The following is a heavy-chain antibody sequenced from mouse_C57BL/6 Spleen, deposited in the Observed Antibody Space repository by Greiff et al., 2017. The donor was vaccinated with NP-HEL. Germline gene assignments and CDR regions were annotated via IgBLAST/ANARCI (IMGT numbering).Heavy chain of an antibody. CDR3: ARSSTMITTWYFDV. CDR1: GFTFSSYG. Sequence: EVKLVESGGDLVKPGGSLKLSCAASGFTFSSYGMSWVRQTPDKRLEWVATISSGGSYTYYPDSVKGRFTISRDNAKNTLYLQMSSLKSEDTAMYYCARSSTMITTWYFDVWGTGTTVTVSS. D-gene: IGHD2-4*01. J-gene: IGHJ1*03. V-gene: IGHV5-6*01. CDR2: ISSGGSYT.